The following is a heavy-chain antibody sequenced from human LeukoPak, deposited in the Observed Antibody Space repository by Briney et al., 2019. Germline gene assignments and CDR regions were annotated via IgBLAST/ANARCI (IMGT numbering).Heavy chain of an antibody. Sequence: PGGSLRLSCAASGFNFSSYGMHWVRQAPGKGLEWVAFIRFDGNHKYYADSVKGRFTISRDSSKSTLCLQMNSLRAEDTAVFYCAKAAAPLYSTAFDYWGQGTLVTVSS. CDR3: AKAAAPLYSTAFDY. CDR2: IRFDGNHK. J-gene: IGHJ4*02. CDR1: GFNFSSYG. V-gene: IGHV3-30*02. D-gene: IGHD6-13*01.